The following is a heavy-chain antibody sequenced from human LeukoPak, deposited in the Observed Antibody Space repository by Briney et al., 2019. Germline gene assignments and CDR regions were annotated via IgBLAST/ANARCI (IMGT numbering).Heavy chain of an antibody. CDR3: ARVRGSAEFHYMDV. D-gene: IGHD2-15*01. J-gene: IGHJ6*03. CDR2: IYYSGST. Sequence: SETLSLTCTVSGGSISSYYWSWIRQPPGKGLEWIGYIYYSGSTNYNPSLKSRVTISVDTSKNQFSLKLSSVTAADTAVYYCARVRGSAEFHYMDVWAKGPRSPSP. V-gene: IGHV4-59*01. CDR1: GGSISSYY.